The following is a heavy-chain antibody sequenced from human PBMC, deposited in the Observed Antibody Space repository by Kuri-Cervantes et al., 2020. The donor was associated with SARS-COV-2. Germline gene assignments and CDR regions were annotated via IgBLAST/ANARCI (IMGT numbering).Heavy chain of an antibody. D-gene: IGHD2-21*01. CDR1: GFNFSRTD. V-gene: IGHV3-30*18. J-gene: IGHJ4*02. Sequence: AESLSLSCAASGFNFSRTDMHWVRQAPGKGLEWVAVISHDGKNKKCIASGKGRFTISRDNSQNTLYLHMKSLRSEDTAMYYCAKDRVGVQDFWAQGTLVTVSS. CDR3: AKDRVGVQDF. CDR2: ISHDGKNK.